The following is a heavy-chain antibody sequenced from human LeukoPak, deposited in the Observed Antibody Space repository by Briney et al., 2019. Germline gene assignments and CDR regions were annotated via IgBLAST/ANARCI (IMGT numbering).Heavy chain of an antibody. CDR3: ARHLDPGGSCPFDY. J-gene: IGHJ4*02. Sequence: KTSETLSLTCTVSGGSISSSSYYWGWIRQPPGKGLEWIGSVYYSGSTYYNPSLKSRVTISVDTSKNQFSLKLSSVTAADTAVYYCARHLDPGGSCPFDYWGQGTLVTVSS. V-gene: IGHV4-39*01. D-gene: IGHD2-15*01. CDR2: VYYSGST. CDR1: GGSISSSSYY.